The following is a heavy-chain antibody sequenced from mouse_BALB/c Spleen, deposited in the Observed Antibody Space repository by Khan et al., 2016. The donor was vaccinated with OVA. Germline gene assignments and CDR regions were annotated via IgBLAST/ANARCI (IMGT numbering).Heavy chain of an antibody. J-gene: IGHJ3*01. Sequence: EVELVESGGGLVQPGGSRKLSCAASGFTFSDYGMAWVRQAPGKGPEWVAFISDLAYTFYYADTVTGRFTLSRENAKNTLYLEMSSLRSGDTAICYSATGGGTAPFAYWGQGTLVTVSA. CDR3: ATGGGTAPFAY. V-gene: IGHV5-15*02. CDR1: GFTFSDYG. CDR2: ISDLAYTF. D-gene: IGHD1-2*01.